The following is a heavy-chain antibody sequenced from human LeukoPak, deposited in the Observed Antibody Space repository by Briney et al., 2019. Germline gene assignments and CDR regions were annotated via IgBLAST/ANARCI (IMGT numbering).Heavy chain of an antibody. J-gene: IGHJ4*02. D-gene: IGHD4-23*01. CDR3: ARRAGGYSHPYDY. CDR2: IYSDDTT. CDR1: GFTFSYFT. Sequence: GGSLRLSCTASGFTFSYFTMHWVRQAPGKGLEWVSLIYSDDTTLYADSVKGRFTISRDISKNTLYLQMSSLRAEDTAVYYCARRAGGYSHPYDYWGQGVLVTVSS. V-gene: IGHV3-53*01.